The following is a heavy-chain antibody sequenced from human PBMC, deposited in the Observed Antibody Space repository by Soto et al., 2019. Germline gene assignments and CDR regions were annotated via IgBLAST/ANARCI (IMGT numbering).Heavy chain of an antibody. D-gene: IGHD1-1*01. J-gene: IGHJ4*02. CDR3: APRTTPNGH. V-gene: IGHV3-23*01. CDR1: GGSFSGYY. Sequence: ETLSLTCAVYGGSFSGYYWSWIRQPPGKGLEWVSAISGSGGSTYYADSVKGRFTISRDNSKNTLYLQMNSLRAEDTAVYYCAPRTTPNGHWGQGTLVSVSS. CDR2: ISGSGGST.